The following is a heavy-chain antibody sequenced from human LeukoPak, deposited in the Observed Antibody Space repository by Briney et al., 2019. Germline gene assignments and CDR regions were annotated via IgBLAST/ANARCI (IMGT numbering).Heavy chain of an antibody. V-gene: IGHV3-74*01. CDR3: ASPFAA. CDR1: GFTFSTYC. J-gene: IGHJ4*02. D-gene: IGHD2-15*01. Sequence: GGSLRLSCAASGFTFSTYCMHWVRQAPGKGPMWVSRICPDGTVTNYADSVKARFIISRDNARNTVYLQMNSLRAEDTAVYYCASPFAAWGQGTLVTVSS. CDR2: ICPDGTVT.